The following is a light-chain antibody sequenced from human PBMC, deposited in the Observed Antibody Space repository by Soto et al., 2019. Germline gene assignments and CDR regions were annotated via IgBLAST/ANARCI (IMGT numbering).Light chain of an antibody. V-gene: IGKV1-39*01. CDR2: AAS. CDR3: QQSYSTPPT. J-gene: IGKJ4*01. Sequence: DIQGTQSPSSLSASVGDRVTITCRASQSISSYLNWYQQKPGKAPKLLIYAASSLQSGVPSRFSGSGSGTDFTLTISSLQPEDFATYYCQQSYSTPPTFGGGPKVDIK. CDR1: QSISSY.